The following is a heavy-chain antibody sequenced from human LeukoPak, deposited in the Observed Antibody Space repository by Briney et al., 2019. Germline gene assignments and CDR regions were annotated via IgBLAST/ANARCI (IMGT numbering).Heavy chain of an antibody. D-gene: IGHD7-27*01. J-gene: IGHJ4*02. Sequence: GGSLRLSCAASGFTFSSYAMHWVRQAPGKGLEWVAVISYDGSNKYYADSVEGRFTISRDNSKNTLYLQMNSLRAEDTAVYYCARDSAAQKLGGFDYWGQGTLVTVSS. CDR3: ARDSAAQKLGGFDY. CDR1: GFTFSSYA. CDR2: ISYDGSNK. V-gene: IGHV3-30*04.